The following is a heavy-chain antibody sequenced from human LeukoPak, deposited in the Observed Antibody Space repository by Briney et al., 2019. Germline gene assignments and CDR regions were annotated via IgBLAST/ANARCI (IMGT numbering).Heavy chain of an antibody. D-gene: IGHD3-22*01. CDR3: AKPLAQTMIVVADAFDI. CDR1: AFTFSSYG. V-gene: IGHV3-30*02. Sequence: AGGSLRLSCAASAFTFSSYGMHWVRQAPGKGLEWVAYIQYDRTNEQYAHSVKGRFRIPRDNSNNILYLQMNSLRPADTAVYFCAKPLAQTMIVVADAFDIWGQGTMVTVSS. CDR2: IQYDRTNE. J-gene: IGHJ3*02.